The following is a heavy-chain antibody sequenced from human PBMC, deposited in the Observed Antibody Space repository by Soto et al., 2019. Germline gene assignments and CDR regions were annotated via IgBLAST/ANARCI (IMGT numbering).Heavy chain of an antibody. J-gene: IGHJ6*02. CDR2: IYYSGST. Sequence: PSETLSLTCTVSGGSISSGGYYWSWIRQHPGKGLEWIGYIYYSGSTYYNPSLKSRVTISVDTSKNQFSLKLSSVTAADTAVYYCARWGPDCSSTSCQLGYYYYYGMDVWGQGTTVTVSS. CDR1: GGSISSGGYY. D-gene: IGHD2-2*01. CDR3: ARWGPDCSSTSCQLGYYYYYGMDV. V-gene: IGHV4-31*03.